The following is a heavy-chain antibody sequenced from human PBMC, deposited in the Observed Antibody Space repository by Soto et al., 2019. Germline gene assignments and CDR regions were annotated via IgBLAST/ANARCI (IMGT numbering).Heavy chain of an antibody. J-gene: IGHJ4*02. V-gene: IGHV3-15*01. CDR2: ITGTTEGGTT. CDR1: GFSFPGAW. CDR3: LPVTGVGCSYY. Sequence: EVQLLESGGGLVKPGGSLRLSCATSGFSFPGAWMNWVRQAPGKGLEWIGRITGTTEGGTTDYAPPVKDRFTISRDDSKHTIYLQMNSLNTEDTGVYYCLPVTGVGCSYYGGQGTLVTVSS. D-gene: IGHD3-10*01.